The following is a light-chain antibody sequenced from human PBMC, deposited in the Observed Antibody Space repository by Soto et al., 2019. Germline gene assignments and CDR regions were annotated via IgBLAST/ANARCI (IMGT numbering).Light chain of an antibody. V-gene: IGKV3D-20*02. Sequence: EIVMTQSPVTLSVSPGERATLSCRASRSVTNSYLAWYQQKPGQAPRLLIYDASNRATGIPARFSGSGSGTDFTLTIRSLEPEDFAVYYCQQRSNLWTFGQGTKVDIK. J-gene: IGKJ1*01. CDR3: QQRSNLWT. CDR2: DAS. CDR1: RSVTNSY.